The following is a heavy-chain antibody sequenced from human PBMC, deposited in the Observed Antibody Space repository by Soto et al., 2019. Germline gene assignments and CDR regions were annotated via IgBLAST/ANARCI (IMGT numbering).Heavy chain of an antibody. CDR1: ISKD. V-gene: IGHV3-23*01. D-gene: IGHD1-1*01. CDR3: SQAVQAIGYW. Sequence: ISKDISLVRQAPGTGLELVSAINGSGGSTYYADSVKGRFTISRDNSKNTLYLQMNSLRAEDTAVYYCSQAVQAIGYW. J-gene: IGHJ2*01. CDR2: INGSGGST.